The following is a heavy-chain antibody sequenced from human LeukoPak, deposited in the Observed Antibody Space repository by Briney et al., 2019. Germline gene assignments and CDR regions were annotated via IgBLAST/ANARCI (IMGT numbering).Heavy chain of an antibody. V-gene: IGHV4-34*01. D-gene: IGHD3-16*01. CDR2: INDSGST. Sequence: SETLSLTCAVYGGSFSGYYWSWICQPPGKGLEWIGEINDSGSTKYNPSLKSRVTISIDTSKNQFSLKVTSVTAADTAVYYCARVKDPGGYYYYYYMDVWGKGTTVTVSS. J-gene: IGHJ6*03. CDR3: ARVKDPGGYYYYYYMDV. CDR1: GGSFSGYY.